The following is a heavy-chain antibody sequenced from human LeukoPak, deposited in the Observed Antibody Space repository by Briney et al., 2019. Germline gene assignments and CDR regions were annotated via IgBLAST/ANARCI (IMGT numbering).Heavy chain of an antibody. Sequence: GGSLRLSCAASGFIFSSYNMNWVRQAPGKGLEWVSLISSSSSYIYYADSVKGRFTISRDNAKNSLYLQMNSLRAEDTAVYYCARAPGYRSFLDYWGQGTLVTVSS. D-gene: IGHD6-13*01. CDR2: ISSSSSYI. J-gene: IGHJ4*02. CDR3: ARAPGYRSFLDY. V-gene: IGHV3-21*01. CDR1: GFIFSSYN.